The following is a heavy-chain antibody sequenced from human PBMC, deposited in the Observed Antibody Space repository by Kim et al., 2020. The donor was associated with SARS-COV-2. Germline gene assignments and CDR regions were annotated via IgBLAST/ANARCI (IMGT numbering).Heavy chain of an antibody. D-gene: IGHD1-26*01. CDR1: GFTFSSYS. Sequence: GGSLRLSCAASGFTFSSYSMNWVRQAPGKGLEWVSSISSSSSYIYYADSVKGRFTISRDNAKNSLYLQMNSLRAEDTAVYYCARDLCGGSYTSGCDAFDIWGQGTMVTVSS. CDR3: ARDLCGGSYTSGCDAFDI. J-gene: IGHJ3*02. CDR2: ISSSSSYI. V-gene: IGHV3-21*01.